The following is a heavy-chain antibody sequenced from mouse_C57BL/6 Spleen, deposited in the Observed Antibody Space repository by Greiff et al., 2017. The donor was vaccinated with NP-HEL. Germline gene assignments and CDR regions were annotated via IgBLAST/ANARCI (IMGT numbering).Heavy chain of an antibody. CDR3: TSITTVTGTFAY. Sequence: VQLQQPGAELVKPGASVKLSCKASGYTFTSYWMQWVKQRPGQGLEWIGEIDPSDSYTNYNPKFKGKATLTVDTSSSTAYTQLSSLTSEDSAVYYCTSITTVTGTFAYWGQGTLVTVSA. V-gene: IGHV1-50*01. CDR1: GYTFTSYW. J-gene: IGHJ3*01. CDR2: IDPSDSYT. D-gene: IGHD1-1*01.